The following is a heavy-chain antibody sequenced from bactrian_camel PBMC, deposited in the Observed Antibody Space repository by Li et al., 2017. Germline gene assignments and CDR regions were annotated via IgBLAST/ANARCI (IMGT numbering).Heavy chain of an antibody. CDR1: GLTTYPENC. V-gene: IGHV3S53*01. Sequence: HVQLVESGGESVQEGASLKLSCAVSGLTTYPENCMGWFRQAPGKEREGVAHIDKDGTTTYADSVKGRFTGSRDNAKNTHYLQMSSLQFEDTAMYYCALGPVNYWGQGTQVTVS. CDR2: IDKDGTT. CDR3: ALGPVNY. J-gene: IGHJ4*01.